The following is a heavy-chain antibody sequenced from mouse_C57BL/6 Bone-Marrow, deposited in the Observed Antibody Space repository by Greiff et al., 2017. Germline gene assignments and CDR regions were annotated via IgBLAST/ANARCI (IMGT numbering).Heavy chain of an antibody. CDR3: ARSDYVGVWCAY. Sequence: QVQLQQSGAELARPGASVKLSCKASGYTFTSYGISWVKQRTGQGLEWIGEIYPRSGNTYYNEMFKGKATLTADKSSRTGYMVLRSLTYVDSAVFVCARSDYVGVWCAYGGEGRLVTVSA. V-gene: IGHV1-81*01. CDR2: IYPRSGNT. J-gene: IGHJ3*01. CDR1: GYTFTSYG. D-gene: IGHD2-13*01.